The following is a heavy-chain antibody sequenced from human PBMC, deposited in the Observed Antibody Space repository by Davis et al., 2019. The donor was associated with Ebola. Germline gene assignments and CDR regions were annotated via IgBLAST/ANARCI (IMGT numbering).Heavy chain of an antibody. CDR3: ARSRDGYKNY. V-gene: IGHV3-23*01. CDR2: ISGSGGST. J-gene: IGHJ4*02. Sequence: PGGSLRLSCAASGFTFSSYAMSWVRQAPGKGLEWVSAISGSGGSTYYADSVKGRFTISRDNAKNSLYLQMNSLRAEDTAVYYCARSRDGYKNYWGQGTLVTVSS. CDR1: GFTFSSYA. D-gene: IGHD5-24*01.